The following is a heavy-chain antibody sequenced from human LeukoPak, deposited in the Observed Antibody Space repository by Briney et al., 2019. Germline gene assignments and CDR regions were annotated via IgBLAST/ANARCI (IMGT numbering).Heavy chain of an antibody. CDR1: GYTFTSYY. CDR2: ISAYNGNT. Sequence: GASVKVSCKASGYTFTSYYMHWVRQAPGQGLEWLGWISAYNGNTNSAEKLQGRVTMTTDTSTSTAYMELRSLRSDDTAVYYCARALGYSYGYHYYYMDVWGKGTTVTVSS. CDR3: ARALGYSYGYHYYYMDV. D-gene: IGHD5-18*01. V-gene: IGHV1-18*04. J-gene: IGHJ6*03.